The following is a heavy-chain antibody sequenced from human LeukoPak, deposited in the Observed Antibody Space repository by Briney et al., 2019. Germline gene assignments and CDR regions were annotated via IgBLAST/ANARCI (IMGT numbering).Heavy chain of an antibody. J-gene: IGHJ4*02. CDR1: GFTFSNHG. CDR3: AKCDGTGTVDY. D-gene: IGHD3/OR15-3a*01. CDR2: INQDGSET. Sequence: PGGTLRLSCAASGFTFSNHGMNWVRQAPGKGLEWVANINQDGSETYYVDSVKGRFTMSRDNAMNSLYLQMNSLSAEDTAVYFCAKCDGTGTVDYWGQGTLVTVSS. V-gene: IGHV3-7*01.